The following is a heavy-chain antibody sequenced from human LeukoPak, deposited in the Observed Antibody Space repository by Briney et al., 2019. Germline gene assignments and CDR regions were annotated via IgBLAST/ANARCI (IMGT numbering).Heavy chain of an antibody. CDR3: ARVWRIGQWLVESYFDY. V-gene: IGHV4-39*07. Sequence: SETLSLTCTVSGGSISSSSYYWGWIRQPPGKGLEWIGSIYYSGSTYYNPSLKSRVTISVDTSKNQFSLKLSSVTAADTAVYYCARVWRIGQWLVESYFDYWGQGTLVTVSS. J-gene: IGHJ4*02. CDR2: IYYSGST. CDR1: GGSISSSSYY. D-gene: IGHD6-19*01.